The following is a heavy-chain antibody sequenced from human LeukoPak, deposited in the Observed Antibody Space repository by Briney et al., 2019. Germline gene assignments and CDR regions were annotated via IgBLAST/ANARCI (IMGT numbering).Heavy chain of an antibody. J-gene: IGHJ4*02. D-gene: IGHD3-9*01. CDR2: MSYDGSNK. CDR3: AKGLFRASVTGSPSDY. V-gene: IGHV3-30*18. CDR1: GFTFTSYG. Sequence: PGRSLRLSCAASGFTFTSYGMHWVRQAPGKGLEWVALMSYDGSNKYYADSVKGRFTISRDTSKNTLYLQMNSLRPEDTAVYYCAKGLFRASVTGSPSDYWGQGTLVTVSS.